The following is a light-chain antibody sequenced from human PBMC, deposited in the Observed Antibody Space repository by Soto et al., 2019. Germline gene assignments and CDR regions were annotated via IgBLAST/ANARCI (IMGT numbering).Light chain of an antibody. CDR2: DVS. Sequence: SVLTQPRSVSGSPGQSVTISCTGTSSDVGGHNYVSWYQQHPGKAPKVKIYDVSTRPSGVPDRFSGSKSGNTASLTISGLQAEDEADYYCCSYAGSSYVFGTGTKVTVL. CDR1: SSDVGGHNY. CDR3: CSYAGSSYV. J-gene: IGLJ1*01. V-gene: IGLV2-11*01.